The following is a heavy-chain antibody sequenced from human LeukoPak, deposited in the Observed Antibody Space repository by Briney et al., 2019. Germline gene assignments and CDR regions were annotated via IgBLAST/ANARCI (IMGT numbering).Heavy chain of an antibody. V-gene: IGHV4-38-2*02. J-gene: IGHJ1*01. CDR2: IYYSGST. D-gene: IGHD2-15*01. CDR3: ARGCSGRTCYSAAEYFQH. CDR1: NFSISSGFY. Sequence: SETLSLTCSVSNFSISSGFYWGWIRQPPGKGVEWFGSIYYSGSTYYNPSLKTRVTISVDTSKNQFSLKLSSVTAADMAVYYCARGCSGRTCYSAAEYFQHWGQGTLVTVSS.